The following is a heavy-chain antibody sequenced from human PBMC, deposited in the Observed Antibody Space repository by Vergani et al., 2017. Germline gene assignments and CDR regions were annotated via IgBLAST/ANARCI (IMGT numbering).Heavy chain of an antibody. CDR2: ISISGNT. CDR1: GHSINNGSYY. J-gene: IGHJ5*02. D-gene: IGHD5-24*01. CDR3: ARDQRWGHSLDR. V-gene: IGHV4-61*02. Sequence: QVQLQESGPGLVKPSQTLSLTCSVSGHSINNGSYYWSWIRQPAGKGLEWIGRISISGNTVYNSSLKRRISMPVETSKNQFSLKVNSLTAADTAVYYCARDQRWGHSLDRWGQGTLVTVSS.